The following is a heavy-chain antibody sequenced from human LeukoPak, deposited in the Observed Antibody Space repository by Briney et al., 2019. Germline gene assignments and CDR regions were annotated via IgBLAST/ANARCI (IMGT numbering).Heavy chain of an antibody. CDR1: GYTFTSYD. J-gene: IGHJ5*02. V-gene: IGHV1-8*03. CDR2: MNPNSGNT. Sequence: VASEKVSCKASGYTFTSYDINWVRQATGQGLEWMGWMNPNSGNTGYAQKFQGRVTITRNTSISTAYMELSSLRSEDTAVYYCARGRERDWFDPWGQGTLVTVSS. CDR3: ARGRERDWFDP. D-gene: IGHD1-1*01.